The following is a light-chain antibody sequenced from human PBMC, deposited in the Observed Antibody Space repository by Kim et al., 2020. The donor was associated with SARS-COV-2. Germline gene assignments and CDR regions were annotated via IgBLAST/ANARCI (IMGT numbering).Light chain of an antibody. CDR2: DAS. Sequence: LSPGERATLYCRASQSVSIQLAWYQQKPGQAPRLLIYDASNRATGIPARFSGSESGTDFTLTISRLEPDDFALYYCQQRRYWPVTFGQGTRLEIK. J-gene: IGKJ5*01. CDR1: QSVSIQ. CDR3: QQRRYWPVT. V-gene: IGKV3-11*01.